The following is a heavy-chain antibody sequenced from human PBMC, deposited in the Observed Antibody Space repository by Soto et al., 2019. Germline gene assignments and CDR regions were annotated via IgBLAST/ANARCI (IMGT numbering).Heavy chain of an antibody. CDR1: GFTFSSYG. D-gene: IGHD5-18*01. CDR3: ARGRIQLWLRELDY. Sequence: QVQLVESGGGVVQPGRSLRLSCAASGFTFSSYGMHWVRQAPGKGLEWVAVIWYDGSNKYYADSVKGRFTISRDNSKNTLYLQMNNLRAEDTAVYYCARGRIQLWLRELDYWGQGTLVTVSS. CDR2: IWYDGSNK. J-gene: IGHJ4*02. V-gene: IGHV3-33*01.